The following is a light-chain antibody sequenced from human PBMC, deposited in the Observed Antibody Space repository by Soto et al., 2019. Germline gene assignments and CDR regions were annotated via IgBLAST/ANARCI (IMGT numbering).Light chain of an antibody. CDR2: WAS. CDR3: QQYYSTPRT. V-gene: IGKV4-1*01. J-gene: IGKJ2*01. Sequence: DIVMTQSPDSLAVSLGERATINCKSSQSVLYSSNNKNYLAWYQQKPGQPPKLLIYWASTPESGVPDRFSGSGSGTDFTLTISSLQAEDGAVYYCQQYYSTPRTFGQGTKLEIK. CDR1: QSVLYSSNNKNY.